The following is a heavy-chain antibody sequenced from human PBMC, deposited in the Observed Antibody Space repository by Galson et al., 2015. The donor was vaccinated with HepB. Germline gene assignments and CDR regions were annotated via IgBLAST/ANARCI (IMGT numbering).Heavy chain of an antibody. CDR2: ISYDGSNK. Sequence: SLRLSCAASGFTFSSYAIHWVRQAPGKGLEWVAVISYDGSNKYYADSVKGRFTISRDNSKNTLYLQMSSLRAEDTAVYYCAREVYYDFWSQERTDAFDIWGQGTMVTVSS. D-gene: IGHD3-3*01. J-gene: IGHJ3*02. CDR3: AREVYYDFWSQERTDAFDI. V-gene: IGHV3-30-3*01. CDR1: GFTFSSYA.